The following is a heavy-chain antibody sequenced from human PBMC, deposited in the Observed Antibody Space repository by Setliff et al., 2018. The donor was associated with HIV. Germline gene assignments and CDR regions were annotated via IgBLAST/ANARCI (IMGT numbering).Heavy chain of an antibody. V-gene: IGHV3-7*01. CDR2: IKQDGSEN. Sequence: GGSLRLSCAASGFTFSSYWMSWVRQAPGKGLEWVDNIKQDGSENYYVDSVKGRFTISRDNAKNSLYPQMNSLRAEDTAVYYCARASSSWYTDYYYMDVWGKGTTVTVSS. J-gene: IGHJ6*03. CDR1: GFTFSSYW. D-gene: IGHD6-13*01. CDR3: ARASSSWYTDYYYMDV.